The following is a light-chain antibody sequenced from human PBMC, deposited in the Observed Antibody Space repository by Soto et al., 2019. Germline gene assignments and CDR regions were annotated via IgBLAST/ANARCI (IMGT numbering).Light chain of an antibody. V-gene: IGKV1-33*01. CDR2: DAS. Sequence: DIQMTQSPSSLSASVGDRVTITCQASQDISNYLNWYQQKPGKAPKLLIYDASNLETGVPSRFSGNGSVTDFTFTIRRLQAEDIATYYCQQSDNLRLPFGGGTKVEIQ. CDR3: QQSDNLRLP. CDR1: QDISNY. J-gene: IGKJ4*01.